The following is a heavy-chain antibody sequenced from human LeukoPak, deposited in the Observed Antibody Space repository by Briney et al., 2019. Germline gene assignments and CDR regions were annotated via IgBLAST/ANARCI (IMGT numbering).Heavy chain of an antibody. CDR3: ARDLEGRITMVRGARGVGMDV. J-gene: IGHJ6*02. V-gene: IGHV1-46*01. Sequence: ASVKVSCKASGYTFTRYYMHWVRQAPGQGLEWMGIINPSGGSTSYAQKFQGRVTMTRDTSTSTVYMELSSLRSEDTAVYYCARDLEGRITMVRGARGVGMDVWGQGTTVTVSS. D-gene: IGHD3-10*01. CDR2: INPSGGST. CDR1: GYTFTRYY.